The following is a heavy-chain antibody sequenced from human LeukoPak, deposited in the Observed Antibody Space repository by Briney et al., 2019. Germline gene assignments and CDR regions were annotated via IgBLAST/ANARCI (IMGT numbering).Heavy chain of an antibody. CDR3: ARGPSSSFYMDV. CDR2: VTGNARSK. CDR1: GFMFSDYT. Sequence: GGSLRLSCAGSGFMFSDYTMHWVRQAPGEGLEYVSAVTGNARSKYHADSVRGRFTISRDNSKDTLYLQMGSLRPEDTAVYYCARGPSSSFYMDVWGKGTTVTISS. J-gene: IGHJ6*03. V-gene: IGHV3-64*02.